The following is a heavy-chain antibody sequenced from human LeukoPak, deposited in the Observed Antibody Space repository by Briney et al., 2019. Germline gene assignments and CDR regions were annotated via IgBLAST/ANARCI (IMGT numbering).Heavy chain of an antibody. CDR1: GFTFSSYA. V-gene: IGHV3-23*01. D-gene: IGHD3-10*01. CDR3: AKGGVSRPLDY. J-gene: IGHJ4*02. CDR2: ISSGAAST. Sequence: GGSLRLSCAASGFTFSSYAMSWVRQAPGQGLEWVSAISSGAASTYYADSVQGRFTISRDNSKNTLYLQMNSLRAEDTAIYYCAKGGVSRPLDYWGQGTLVTVSS.